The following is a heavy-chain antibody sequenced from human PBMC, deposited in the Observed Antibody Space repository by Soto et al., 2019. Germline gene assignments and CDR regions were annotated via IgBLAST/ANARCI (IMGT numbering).Heavy chain of an antibody. Sequence: QVHLVESGGGVVQPGRSLRVSCAASGFTFNSHGIHWVRQAPGKGLEWVAVISYDGSNKYHSDSVKGRFTISRDNSKNTLFLQMNFLRPEDTAVYYCAKDQGFWSGYSGVGNWGQGTLVTVSS. CDR2: ISYDGSNK. CDR1: GFTFNSHG. D-gene: IGHD3-3*01. V-gene: IGHV3-30*18. CDR3: AKDQGFWSGYSGVGN. J-gene: IGHJ4*02.